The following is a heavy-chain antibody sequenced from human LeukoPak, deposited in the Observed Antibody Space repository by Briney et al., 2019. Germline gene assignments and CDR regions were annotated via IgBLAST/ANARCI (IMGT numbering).Heavy chain of an antibody. CDR2: INWNGGST. V-gene: IGHV3-20*01. CDR1: GFTFDDYG. J-gene: IGHJ4*02. Sequence: GGSLRLSCAASGFTFDDYGMSWVRQAPGKGLEWVSGINWNGGSTGYADSVKGRFTISRDNAKNSLYPQMNSLRAEDTALYHCARASGIAAAGEFDYWGQGTLVTASS. CDR3: ARASGIAAAGEFDY. D-gene: IGHD6-13*01.